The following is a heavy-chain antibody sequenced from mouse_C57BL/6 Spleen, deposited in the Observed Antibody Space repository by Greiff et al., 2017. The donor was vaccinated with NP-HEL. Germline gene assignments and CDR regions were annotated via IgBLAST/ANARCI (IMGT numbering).Heavy chain of an antibody. CDR2: IYPRSGNT. J-gene: IGHJ2*01. Sequence: QVQLQQSGAELARPGASVKLSCKASGYTFTSYGISWVKQRPGQGLEWIGEIYPRSGNTYYNEKFKGKATLTADKSSSTAYMELRSLTSEDSAGDCCAGHRPSVLDYWGQGTTLTVSS. CDR1: GYTFTSYG. D-gene: IGHD3-1*01. V-gene: IGHV1-81*01. CDR3: AGHRPSVLDY.